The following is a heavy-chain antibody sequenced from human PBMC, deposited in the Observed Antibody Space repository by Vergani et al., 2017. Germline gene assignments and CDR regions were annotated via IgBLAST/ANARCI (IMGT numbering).Heavy chain of an antibody. D-gene: IGHD3-10*01. CDR1: GGTFSSYA. Sequence: QVQLVQSGAEVKKPGSSVKVSCKASGGTFSSYAISWVRQAPGQGLEWMGGIIPIFGTANYAQKFQGRVTITADDSTSTAYMELSSLRSEDTAVYYCARDYYGSGSFGGKIFDYWGQGTLVTVSS. CDR2: IIPIFGTA. V-gene: IGHV1-69*01. J-gene: IGHJ4*02. CDR3: ARDYYGSGSFGGKIFDY.